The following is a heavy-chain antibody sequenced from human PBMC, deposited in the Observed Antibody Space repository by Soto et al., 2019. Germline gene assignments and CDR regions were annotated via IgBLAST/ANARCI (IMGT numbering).Heavy chain of an antibody. CDR2: ISGSGGST. D-gene: IGHD6-13*01. CDR3: EKRAAACRDYYYYHGMDV. J-gene: IGHJ6*02. CDR1: GFTFSSYA. Sequence: EVQLLESGGGLVQPGGSLRLSCAASGFTFSSYAMSWVRQAPGQGLEWVSAISGSGGSTYYADSVKGRFTISRDNSKNPLYLQRNSRRAEDTAVYYCEKRAAACRDYYYYHGMDVWGQGTTVTVSS. V-gene: IGHV3-23*01.